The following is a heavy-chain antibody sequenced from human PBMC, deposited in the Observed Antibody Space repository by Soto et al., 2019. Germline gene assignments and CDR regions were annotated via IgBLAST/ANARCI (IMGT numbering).Heavy chain of an antibody. Sequence: QVQLVQSGAEVEKPGASVNISCKASEYTFTTYYFHWVRQAPGQGLEWLGMINPSGTTATYAQTFQGRATTTRDTSTNTVYMELSSLRSEDTAVYYCVSGYSSAWGPHWGQGTLVTVSS. CDR1: EYTFTTYY. V-gene: IGHV1-46*01. CDR3: VSGYSSAWGPH. CDR2: INPSGTTA. D-gene: IGHD6-19*01. J-gene: IGHJ4*02.